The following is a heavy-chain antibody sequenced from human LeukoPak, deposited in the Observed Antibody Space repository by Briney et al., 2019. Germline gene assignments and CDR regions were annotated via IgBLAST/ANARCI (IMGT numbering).Heavy chain of an antibody. V-gene: IGHV3-48*02. D-gene: IGHD3-10*01. CDR2: ISSSSSTI. CDR1: GFTFSSYS. Sequence: QTGGPLRLSCAASGFTFSSYSMNWVRQAPGKGLEWVSYISSSSSTIYYADSVKGRFTISRDNAKNSLYLQMNSLRDEDTAVYYCARELVRGVTLLNYYYYGMDVWGQGTTVTVSS. J-gene: IGHJ6*02. CDR3: ARELVRGVTLLNYYYYGMDV.